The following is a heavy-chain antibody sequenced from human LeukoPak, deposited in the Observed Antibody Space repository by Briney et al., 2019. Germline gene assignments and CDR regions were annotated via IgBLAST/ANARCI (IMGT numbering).Heavy chain of an antibody. CDR1: GFTFINYG. V-gene: IGHV3-33*01. J-gene: IGHJ3*02. CDR2: IWYDGSNK. Sequence: GRSLRLSCAASGFTFINYGMHWVRQAPGKGLEWVAVIWYDGSNKYYADSVKGRFTISRDNSKNTLFLQMNSLRAEDTAVYYCAAERRGFDAFDIWGQGTMVTVSS. CDR3: AAERRGFDAFDI.